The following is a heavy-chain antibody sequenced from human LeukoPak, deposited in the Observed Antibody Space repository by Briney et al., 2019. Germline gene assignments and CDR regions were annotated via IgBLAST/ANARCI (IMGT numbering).Heavy chain of an antibody. V-gene: IGHV4-61*02. CDR1: GGSISSGSYY. CDR3: ARALLYYDFWSGYAPHTYYYYYMDV. CDR2: IYTSGST. Sequence: PSQTLSLTCTVSGGSISSGSYYWSWIRQPAGKGLEWIGRIYTSGSTNYNPSLKSRVTISVDTSKNQFSLKLSSVTAADTAVYYCARALLYYDFWSGYAPHTYYYYYMDVWGKGTTVTVSS. J-gene: IGHJ6*03. D-gene: IGHD3-3*01.